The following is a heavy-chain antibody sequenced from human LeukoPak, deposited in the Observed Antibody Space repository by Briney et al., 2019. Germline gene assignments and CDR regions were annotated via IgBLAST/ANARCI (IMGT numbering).Heavy chain of an antibody. CDR2: IYSGGST. CDR3: ARYHYDSSGYPYYFDY. J-gene: IGHJ4*02. V-gene: IGHV3-53*01. Sequence: GGSLRLSCAASGFIVSDNYMSWVRQAPGQRLEWVSVIYSGGSTYYADSVKGRFTISRDNSKNTVFLQLNRLRAEDTAVYYCARYHYDSSGYPYYFDYWGQGTLVTVSS. D-gene: IGHD3-22*01. CDR1: GFIVSDNY.